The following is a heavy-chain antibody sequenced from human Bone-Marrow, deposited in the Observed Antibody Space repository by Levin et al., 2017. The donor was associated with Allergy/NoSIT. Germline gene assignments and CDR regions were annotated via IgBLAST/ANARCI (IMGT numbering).Heavy chain of an antibody. Sequence: ASVKVSCKASGYAFSSYSINWLRQAPGQGLEWVGWISIYNGDTVYAQRVQDRLTLTADTLTNTGYMELRSLTSDDTAVYYCARGTGTTSLDFDLWGQGTLVTVSS. V-gene: IGHV1-18*01. CDR3: ARGTGTTSLDFDL. CDR1: GYAFSSYS. D-gene: IGHD1-7*01. CDR2: ISIYNGDT. J-gene: IGHJ4*02.